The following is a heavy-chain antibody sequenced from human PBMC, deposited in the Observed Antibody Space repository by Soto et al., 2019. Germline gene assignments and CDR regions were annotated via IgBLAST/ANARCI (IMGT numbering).Heavy chain of an antibody. Sequence: GGSLRLSCAASGFTFSSYWMSWVRQAPGKGLEWVANIRPDGSEKYYADSVKGRFTISRDNSKNTLYLQMNSLRAEDTAVYYCARELWFGELFLDYYYYGMDVWGQGTTVTVSS. CDR1: GFTFSSYW. D-gene: IGHD3-10*01. V-gene: IGHV3-7*01. J-gene: IGHJ6*02. CDR3: ARELWFGELFLDYYYYGMDV. CDR2: IRPDGSEK.